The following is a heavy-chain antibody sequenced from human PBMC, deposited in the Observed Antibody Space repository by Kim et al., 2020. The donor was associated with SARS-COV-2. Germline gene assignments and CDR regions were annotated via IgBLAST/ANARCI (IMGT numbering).Heavy chain of an antibody. CDR1: GVSFSGFD. D-gene: IGHD3-16*01. Sequence: SETLSLTCAVYGVSFSGFDRSWIRQPPGRGLEWIGEINHSGRTNYNPSLKSRLTISVDTSKNQFPLKLTFGTAADTAAFYCAGRLANTSVSGIHYCDLWG. J-gene: IGHJ2*01. CDR2: INHSGRT. CDR3: AGRLANTSVSGIHYCDL. V-gene: IGHV4-34*01.